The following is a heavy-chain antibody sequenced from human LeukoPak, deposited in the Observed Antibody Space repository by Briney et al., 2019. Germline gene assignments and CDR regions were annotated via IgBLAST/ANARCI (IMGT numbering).Heavy chain of an antibody. CDR3: AKGVKNIPARSYADY. CDR1: GFTFSSYA. CDR2: ISGSGGST. Sequence: PGGSLRLSCAASGFTFSSYAMSWVRQAPGKGLEWVSAISGSGGSTYYADSVKGRFTISRDNSKNTLYLQMNSLGAEDTAVYYCAKGVKNIPARSYADYWGQGTLVTVSS. J-gene: IGHJ4*02. V-gene: IGHV3-23*01. D-gene: IGHD6-6*01.